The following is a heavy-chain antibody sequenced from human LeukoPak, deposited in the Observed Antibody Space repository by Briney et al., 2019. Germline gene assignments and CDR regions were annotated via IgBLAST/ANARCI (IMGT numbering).Heavy chain of an antibody. Sequence: ASVKVSCKASGYTFTRYYMHWVRQAPGQGLEWMGIINPSGGSTNYAQKFQGRVTMTRDMSTSTVYMELSSLRSEDTAVYYCARGPHKRTYDRDNWFDPWGQGTLVTVSS. V-gene: IGHV1-46*01. CDR3: ARGPHKRTYDRDNWFDP. CDR2: INPSGGST. CDR1: GYTFTRYY. J-gene: IGHJ5*02. D-gene: IGHD3-3*01.